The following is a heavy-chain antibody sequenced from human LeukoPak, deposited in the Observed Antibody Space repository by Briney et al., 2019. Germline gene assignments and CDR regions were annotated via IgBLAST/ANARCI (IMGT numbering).Heavy chain of an antibody. V-gene: IGHV4-34*01. J-gene: IGHJ4*02. CDR1: GASFSGYY. D-gene: IGHD6-13*01. Sequence: SETLSLTCAVYGASFSGYYWSWIRQPPGKGLEWIGEINHTGNTNYNPSLKSRVTISVDTSKNQFSLKLSSVTAADTAVCYCARGPRDSSSWYLNYWGQGTLVAVSS. CDR3: ARGPRDSSSWYLNY. CDR2: INHTGNT.